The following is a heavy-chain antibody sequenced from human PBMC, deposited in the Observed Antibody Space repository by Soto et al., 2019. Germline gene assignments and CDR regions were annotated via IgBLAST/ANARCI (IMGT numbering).Heavy chain of an antibody. V-gene: IGHV1-69*05. J-gene: IGHJ6*02. CDR2: IIPIFRTT. CDR1: GGTFNSHA. CDR3: ARPYSSSRENSYYYAVDV. Sequence: QVQLVQSGAEVKKPGSSVKVSCEASGGTFNSHAISWVRQAPGQGLEWMGGIIPIFRTTNYAQKFQGRLTLTPDESTRTAYMALSGPRSDETAVYYCARPYSSSRENSYYYAVDVWGQGTTVTVSS. D-gene: IGHD6-13*01.